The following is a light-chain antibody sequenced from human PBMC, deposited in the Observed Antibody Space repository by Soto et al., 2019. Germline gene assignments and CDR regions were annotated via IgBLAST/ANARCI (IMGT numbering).Light chain of an antibody. Sequence: ETVLTQSPGTLSLSPGERATLSCRASQKISSKYLAWYLQKPGQAPRFLIYGATTRATGIPDRFSGSGSGTDFTLTISRLEPEDFAVYYCQQYGSSPITFAQGTRLEIK. CDR1: QKISSKY. V-gene: IGKV3-20*01. J-gene: IGKJ5*01. CDR3: QQYGSSPIT. CDR2: GAT.